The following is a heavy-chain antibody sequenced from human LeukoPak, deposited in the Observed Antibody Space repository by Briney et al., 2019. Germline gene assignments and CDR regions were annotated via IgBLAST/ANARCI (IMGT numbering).Heavy chain of an antibody. J-gene: IGHJ4*02. Sequence: ASVKVSCKASGYTFTGYYMHWVRQAPGQGLEWMGWINPNSGGTNYAQKFQGRVTMTRDTSISTAYMELSRLRSDDTAVYYCARGEIFRHVVVVAAYDYWGRGTLVTVSS. CDR2: INPNSGGT. CDR3: ARGEIFRHVVVVAAYDY. CDR1: GYTFTGYY. D-gene: IGHD2-15*01. V-gene: IGHV1-2*02.